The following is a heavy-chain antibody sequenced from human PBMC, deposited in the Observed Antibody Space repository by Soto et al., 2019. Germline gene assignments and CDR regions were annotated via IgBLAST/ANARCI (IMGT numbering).Heavy chain of an antibody. D-gene: IGHD3-10*01. J-gene: IGHJ4*02. CDR2: IYYSGSTYY. CDR1: GDSIRSSSYS. Sequence: TETLSLTCTVSGDSIRSSSYSWGWIRQPPGEGLEWIGTIYYSGSTYYYYNPSLKSRVTISVETSKKQFSLKLSSATAADTAVYYCAREGFLSDYYGSGTFDYWGQGTLVTVSS. CDR3: AREGFLSDYYGSGTFDY. V-gene: IGHV4-39*02.